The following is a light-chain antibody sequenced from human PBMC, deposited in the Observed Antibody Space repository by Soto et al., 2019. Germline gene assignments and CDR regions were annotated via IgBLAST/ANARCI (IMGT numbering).Light chain of an antibody. Sequence: RRGRANLPCRASQSISDTLAWYQQKPGQAPRLLIYGASSRATGIPDRFSGSGSGTDFTVTISSLEPEADALYYSHQHGTSPYTFGQGTKVDIK. V-gene: IGKV3-20*01. CDR1: QSISDT. J-gene: IGKJ2*01. CDR3: HQHGTSPYT. CDR2: GAS.